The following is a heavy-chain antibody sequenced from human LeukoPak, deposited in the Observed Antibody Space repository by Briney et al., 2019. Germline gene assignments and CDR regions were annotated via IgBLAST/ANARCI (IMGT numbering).Heavy chain of an antibody. CDR2: IIPIFGTA. J-gene: IGHJ6*03. Sequence: SVKVSCKASGRTFSSYAISWVRQAPGQGLEWMGGIIPIFGTANYAQKFQGRVTITTDESTSTAYMELSSLRSEDTAVYYCARGTAMDLYYYYMDVWGKGTTVTVSS. CDR3: ARGTAMDLYYYYMDV. V-gene: IGHV1-69*05. D-gene: IGHD5-18*01. CDR1: GRTFSSYA.